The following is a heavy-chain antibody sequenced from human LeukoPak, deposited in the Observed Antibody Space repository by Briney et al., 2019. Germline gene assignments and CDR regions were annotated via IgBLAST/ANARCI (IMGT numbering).Heavy chain of an antibody. CDR1: GGSFSDYY. CDR3: ARGRGYVWWFDH. CDR2: THHSGRT. Sequence: SETLSLTCAVYGGSFSDYYWSWVRQPPGKGLEWIGETHHSGRTIYNPSLKTRVTISVDTSKNQISLRLTSVTAADTAVYYCARGRGYVWWFDHWGQGTLVTVSS. J-gene: IGHJ5*02. V-gene: IGHV4-34*01. D-gene: IGHD5-12*01.